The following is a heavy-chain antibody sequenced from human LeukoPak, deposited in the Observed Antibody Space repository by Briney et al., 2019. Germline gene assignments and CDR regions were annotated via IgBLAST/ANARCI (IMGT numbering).Heavy chain of an antibody. CDR3: AGRYCSSTSCYYPGTYYYYGMDV. CDR2: INHSGST. CDR1: GGSFSGYY. D-gene: IGHD2-2*01. V-gene: IGHV4-34*01. Sequence: SETLSLTCAVYGGSFSGYYWSWIRQPPGKGLEWIGEINHSGSTNYNPSLKSRVTTSVDTSKNQFSLKLSSVTAADTAVYYCAGRYCSSTSCYYPGTYYYYGMDVWGQGTTVTVSS. J-gene: IGHJ6*02.